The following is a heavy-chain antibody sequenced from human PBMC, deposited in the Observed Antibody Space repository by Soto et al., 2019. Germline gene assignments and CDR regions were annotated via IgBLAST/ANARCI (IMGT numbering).Heavy chain of an antibody. Sequence: GASVKVSCKASGYTFTSYYMHWVRQAPGQGLEWMGIINPSGGSTSYAQKFQGRVTMTRDTSTSTVYMELSSLRSEDTAVYYCARGSYCTNGVCYESAYYGMDVWGQGTTVTVS. D-gene: IGHD2-8*01. CDR3: ARGSYCTNGVCYESAYYGMDV. CDR2: INPSGGST. V-gene: IGHV1-46*01. J-gene: IGHJ6*02. CDR1: GYTFTSYY.